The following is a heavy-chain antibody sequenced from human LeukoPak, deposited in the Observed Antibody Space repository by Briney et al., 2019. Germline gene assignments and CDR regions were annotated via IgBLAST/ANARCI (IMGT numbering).Heavy chain of an antibody. D-gene: IGHD4-23*01. CDR3: ARDEAVVTWYHFDY. J-gene: IGHJ4*02. CDR1: GYTFTGYY. V-gene: IGHV1-2*02. Sequence: ASVKVSCKASGYTFTGYYMHWVRQAPGQGLEWMGWINPNSGGTNYAQKLQGRVTMTRDTSISTAYMELSRLRSDDTAVYYCARDEAVVTWYHFDYWGQGTLVTVSS. CDR2: INPNSGGT.